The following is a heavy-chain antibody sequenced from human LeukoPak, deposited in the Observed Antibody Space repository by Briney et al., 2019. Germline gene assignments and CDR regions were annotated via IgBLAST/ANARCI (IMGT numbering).Heavy chain of an antibody. J-gene: IGHJ4*02. CDR3: AREGLDSQGMITFGGPDY. Sequence: GGSLRLSCAASGFTLSAYWMHWVRQAPGKGLVWVSRINTDGSSPTYAASVKGRFTISRDNAKNTLYLQMNSLTAEDTAVYYCAREGLDSQGMITFGGPDYWGRGTLVTVSS. D-gene: IGHD3-16*01. V-gene: IGHV3-74*01. CDR1: GFTLSAYW. CDR2: INTDGSSP.